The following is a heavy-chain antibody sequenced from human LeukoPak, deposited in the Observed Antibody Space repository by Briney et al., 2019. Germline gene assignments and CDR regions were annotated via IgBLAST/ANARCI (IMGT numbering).Heavy chain of an antibody. Sequence: SGTLSLTCAVSGGSISSSNWWSWVRQPPGKGLEWLGEIYHSGSTNYNPSLKSRVTIPVDKSKNQFSLKLSSVTAADTAVYYCASLYGDYGVVYYYGMDVWGQGTTVTVSS. V-gene: IGHV4-4*02. CDR2: IYHSGST. CDR3: ASLYGDYGVVYYYGMDV. D-gene: IGHD4-17*01. J-gene: IGHJ6*02. CDR1: GGSISSSNW.